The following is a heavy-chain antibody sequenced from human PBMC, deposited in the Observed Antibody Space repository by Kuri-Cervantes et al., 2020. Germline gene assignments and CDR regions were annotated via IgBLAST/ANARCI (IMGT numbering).Heavy chain of an antibody. CDR3: AREPIVVVPAARGLLVVSYGMDV. V-gene: IGHV3-66*03. D-gene: IGHD2-2*01. CDR2: IYSCGST. Sequence: GESLKISCAASGFTVSSNYMSWVRQAPGKGLEWVSVIYSCGSTYYADSVKGRFTISRDNAKNSLYLQMNSLRAEDTAVYYCAREPIVVVPAARGLLVVSYGMDVWGQGTTVTVSS. CDR1: GFTVSSNY. J-gene: IGHJ6*02.